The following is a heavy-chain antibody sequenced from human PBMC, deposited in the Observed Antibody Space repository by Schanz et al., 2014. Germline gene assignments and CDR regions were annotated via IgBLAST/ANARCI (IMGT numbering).Heavy chain of an antibody. D-gene: IGHD3-22*01. CDR2: IWYDGSNK. CDR1: GFTFSSYG. CDR3: AREVGLYDRGWFDP. Sequence: VQLVESGGGLVKPGGSLRLSCAASGFTFSSYGMHWVRQAPGKGLEWVAIIWYDGSNKYYADSVKGRFTIARDNSKNTLFLQMNSLRAEDTAVYYCAREVGLYDRGWFDPWGQGTLVNVSS. V-gene: IGHV3-33*08. J-gene: IGHJ5*02.